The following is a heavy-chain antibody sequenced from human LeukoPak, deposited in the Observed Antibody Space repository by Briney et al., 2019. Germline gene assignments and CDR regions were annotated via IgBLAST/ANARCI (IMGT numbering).Heavy chain of an antibody. J-gene: IGHJ4*02. CDR3: ARYKAWDFDY. Sequence: GGSLRLSCAASGFTFSSYEMNWVRQAPGKGLEWISYISTSGGTIYYADSVQGRFTISRDNAKNSLFPQMNSLRAEDTAVYYCARYKAWDFDYWGQGTLVTVSS. CDR2: ISTSGGTI. V-gene: IGHV3-48*03. CDR1: GFTFSSYE. D-gene: IGHD1-14*01.